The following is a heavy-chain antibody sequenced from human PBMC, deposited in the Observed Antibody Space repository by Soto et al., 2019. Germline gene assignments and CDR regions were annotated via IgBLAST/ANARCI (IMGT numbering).Heavy chain of an antibody. V-gene: IGHV4-4*07. CDR2: IYTRGST. J-gene: IGHJ4*02. CDR1: GASITNFS. D-gene: IGHD3-16*01. Sequence: PSETLSLTCPVSGASITNFSWSWIRQSARKGLEWIGRIYTRGSTDYNPSLKRRVTMSIDTSKNQVSLTLTSVTAADTAVYFCARGGAYYFDSWGQGILVTVSS. CDR3: ARGGAYYFDS.